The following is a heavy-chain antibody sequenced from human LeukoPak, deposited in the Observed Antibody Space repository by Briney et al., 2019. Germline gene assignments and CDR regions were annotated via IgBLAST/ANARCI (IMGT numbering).Heavy chain of an antibody. V-gene: IGHV4-59*01. J-gene: IGHJ4*02. CDR2: IYYSGRT. CDR1: GGSISRYY. Sequence: SSETLSLTCTVSGGSISRYYWSWIRQPPGKGLEWIGYIYYSGRTNHNPSLKSGVTISADTSKNQVSLKVSSVTAADTAVYYCARESGGSYYDYWGQGTLVTVSS. CDR3: ARESGGSYYDY. D-gene: IGHD3-16*01.